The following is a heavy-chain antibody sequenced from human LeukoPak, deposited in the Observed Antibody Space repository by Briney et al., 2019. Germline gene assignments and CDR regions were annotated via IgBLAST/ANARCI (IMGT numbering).Heavy chain of an antibody. Sequence: PSETLSLTCTVSGGSISSGDYYWSWIRQPPGKGLEWIGYIYYSGSTYYNPSLKSRVTISVDTSKNQFSLKLSSVTAADTAVYYCAREHAKQLGGFGYWGQGSLVTVSS. CDR1: GGSISSGDYY. V-gene: IGHV4-30-4*02. CDR2: IYYSGST. D-gene: IGHD1-1*01. J-gene: IGHJ4*02. CDR3: AREHAKQLGGFGY.